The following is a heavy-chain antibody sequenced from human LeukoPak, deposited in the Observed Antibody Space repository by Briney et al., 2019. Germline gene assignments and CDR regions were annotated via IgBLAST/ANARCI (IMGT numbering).Heavy chain of an antibody. CDR1: GFTVSSNF. CDR3: ARELQYHYYES. J-gene: IGHJ4*02. D-gene: IGHD2-2*01. CDR2: LYSDGST. Sequence: GGSLRLSCAVSGFTVSSNFMSWVRQAPGRGLEWVSVLYSDGSTKYANSVKGRFTISRDISKNTVYLQMNGLRAEDTAVYYCARELQYHYYESWGQGTLVTVSS. V-gene: IGHV3-53*01.